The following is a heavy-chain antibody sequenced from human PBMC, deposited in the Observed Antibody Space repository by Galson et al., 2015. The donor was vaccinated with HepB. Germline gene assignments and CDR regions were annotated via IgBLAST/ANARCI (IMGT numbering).Heavy chain of an antibody. CDR3: TRQAMPYGDYAYYYYGMDV. D-gene: IGHD4-17*01. V-gene: IGHV3-73*01. CDR1: GFTFSSSA. CDR2: IRSKANSYAT. Sequence: SLRLSCAASGFTFSSSAMHWVRQASGKGLEWVGRIRSKANSYATAYAASVKGRFTISRDDSKNTAYLQMNSLKTEDTAVYYCTRQAMPYGDYAYYYYGMDVWGQGTTVTGSS. J-gene: IGHJ6*02.